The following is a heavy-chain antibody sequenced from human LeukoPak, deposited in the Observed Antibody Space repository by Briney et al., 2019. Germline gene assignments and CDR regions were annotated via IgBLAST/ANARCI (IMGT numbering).Heavy chain of an antibody. CDR1: GGSISSYY. D-gene: IGHD3-3*01. CDR2: IYYSGST. J-gene: IGHJ4*02. CDR3: ARGQIYDFWSGYYYFDY. V-gene: IGHV4-59*01. Sequence: SETLSLTCTVSGGSISSYYWSWIRQPPGKGLEWIGYIYYSGSTYYNPSLKSRVTISVDTSKNQFSLKLSSVTAADTAVYYCARGQIYDFWSGYYYFDYWGQGTLVTVSS.